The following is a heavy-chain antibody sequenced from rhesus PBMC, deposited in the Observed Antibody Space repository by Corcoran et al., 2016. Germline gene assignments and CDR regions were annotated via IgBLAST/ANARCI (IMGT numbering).Heavy chain of an antibody. D-gene: IGHD1-38*01. CDR2: ISGSGAST. CDR3: ARWVLGLY. J-gene: IGHJ4*01. Sequence: QLQLQESGPGLGKPSETLSLTCAVSGGSIRSNYWSWRRQSPGKGLEWIGRISGSGASTDYNPSLKSRVTISTDTSKNQFSLKLTSVTTADTAVYYCARWVLGLYWGQGVLVTVSS. V-gene: IGHV4-173*01. CDR1: GGSIRSNY.